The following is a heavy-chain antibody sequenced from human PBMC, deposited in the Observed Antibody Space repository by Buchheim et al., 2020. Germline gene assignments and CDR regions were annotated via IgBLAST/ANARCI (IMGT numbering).Heavy chain of an antibody. CDR2: IYAGGGT. Sequence: EVQLVESGGGLVQPGGSLRLSCEASGFTVSDNYVTWVRQAPGRGLEWVSVIYAGGGTYYADSVKGRFTISRDNSKNTLYLQMSSLRREDTAVYYCARGSPQYGSGSIDYWGQGTL. CDR3: ARGSPQYGSGSIDY. CDR1: GFTVSDNY. J-gene: IGHJ4*02. D-gene: IGHD3-10*01. V-gene: IGHV3-66*02.